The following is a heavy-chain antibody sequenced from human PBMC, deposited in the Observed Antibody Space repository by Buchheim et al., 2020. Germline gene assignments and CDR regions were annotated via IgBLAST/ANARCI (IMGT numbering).Heavy chain of an antibody. CDR2: ISGSGAST. D-gene: IGHD5-12*01. CDR3: AKAPGGYDSGYFDY. V-gene: IGHV3-23*01. CDR1: GFTFSSYA. J-gene: IGHJ4*02. Sequence: EVQLLESGGGLLQPGGSLRLSCAASGFTFSSYAMSWVRQAPGEGLEWVSAISGSGASTYSADSVKGRFTISRDNSKNTLHLQMNSLRAEDTAIYYCAKAPGGYDSGYFDYWGQGTL.